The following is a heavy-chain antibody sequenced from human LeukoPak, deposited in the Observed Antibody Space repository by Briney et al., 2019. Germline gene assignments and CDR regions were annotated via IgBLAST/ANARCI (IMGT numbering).Heavy chain of an antibody. J-gene: IGHJ4*02. Sequence: GGFLRLSCAASGFTFSSYSMNWVRQAPGKGLEWVSYISSSSSTIYYADSVKGRFTISRDNAKNSLYLQMNSLRAEDTAVYYCARVGAPFDYWGQGTLVTVSS. CDR3: ARVGAPFDY. V-gene: IGHV3-48*04. CDR1: GFTFSSYS. CDR2: ISSSSSTI. D-gene: IGHD1-26*01.